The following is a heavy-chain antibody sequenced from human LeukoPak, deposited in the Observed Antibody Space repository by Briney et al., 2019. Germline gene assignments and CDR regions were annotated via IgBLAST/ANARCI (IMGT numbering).Heavy chain of an antibody. CDR1: GGSFSGYY. J-gene: IGHJ4*02. Sequence: SETLSLTCAVYGGSFSGYYWSWIRQPPGKGLEWIGEINHSGSTNYNPSLKSRVTISVDTSKNQFSLKLSSVTAADTAVYYCARVGCWNDGRTFDYWGQGTLVTVSS. CDR3: ARVGCWNDGRTFDY. V-gene: IGHV4-34*01. CDR2: INHSGST. D-gene: IGHD1-1*01.